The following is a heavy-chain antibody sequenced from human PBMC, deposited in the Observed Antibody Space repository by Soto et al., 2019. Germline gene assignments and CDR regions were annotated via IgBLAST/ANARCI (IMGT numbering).Heavy chain of an antibody. V-gene: IGHV3-9*01. D-gene: IGHD6-6*01. CDR3: ANVKQVGHNDAFDI. CDR2: ISWNSGSI. Sequence: HPGGSLRLSCAASGVTFDGYAMHWVRHAPGKGLEWVSGISWNSGSIGYADSVKRRFTISRDNAKNSLYLQMNSLRAEDTALYFFANVKQVGHNDAFDIWGQGTTVTVSS. CDR1: GVTFDGYA. J-gene: IGHJ3*02.